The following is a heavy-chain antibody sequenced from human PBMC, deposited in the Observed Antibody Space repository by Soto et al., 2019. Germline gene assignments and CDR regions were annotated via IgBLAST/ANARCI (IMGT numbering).Heavy chain of an antibody. Sequence: SETLSLTCTVSGGSMIAYYWNWMRQPPGKGLQWIGYTYYSGSTTYNPSLKSRVTISVDSSKNQFSLKLDSVTPADTAVYYCARVRGTAGKRYFDYWGPGTMVTVSS. J-gene: IGHJ4*02. D-gene: IGHD6-13*01. CDR2: TYYSGST. CDR3: ARVRGTAGKRYFDY. V-gene: IGHV4-59*01. CDR1: GGSMIAYY.